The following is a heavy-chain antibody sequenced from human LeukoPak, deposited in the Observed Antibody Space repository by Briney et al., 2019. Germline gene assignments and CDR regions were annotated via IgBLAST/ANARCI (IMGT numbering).Heavy chain of an antibody. CDR2: ISSSSSYT. Sequence: TGGSLAGSCAAAGIAFSRDYVWWLLQAPAKRLEWVSYISSSSSYTNYADSVKGRFTISRDNAKNSLYLQMNSLRAEDTAVYYCAREIVGATGGVFDYWGQGTLVTVSS. CDR1: GIAFSRDY. D-gene: IGHD1-26*01. J-gene: IGHJ4*02. CDR3: AREIVGATGGVFDY. V-gene: IGHV3-11*06.